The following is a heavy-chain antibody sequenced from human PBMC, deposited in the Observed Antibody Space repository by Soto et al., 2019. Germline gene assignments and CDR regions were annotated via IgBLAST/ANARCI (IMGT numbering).Heavy chain of an antibody. D-gene: IGHD3-22*01. CDR1: GFTFSSVA. CDR3: ARSSHSYDSRGYYHPFDF. V-gene: IGHV3-23*01. Sequence: PGGSLRLSCAASGFTFSSVAMTWVRQAPGKGLEWVSDIRPSGGGTKYADSVKGRFTISRDNAKNSLYLQVNSLRADDTALYYCARSSHSYDSRGYYHPFDFWGQGTLVTVSS. CDR2: IRPSGGGT. J-gene: IGHJ4*02.